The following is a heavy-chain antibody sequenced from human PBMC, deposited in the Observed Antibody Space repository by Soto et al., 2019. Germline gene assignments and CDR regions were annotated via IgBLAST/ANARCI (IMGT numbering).Heavy chain of an antibody. CDR1: GFTFSSYP. V-gene: IGHV3-30-3*01. CDR2: ISYDGGNQ. Sequence: HPGGSLRLSXEASGFTFSSYPMHWVRQAPGKGLEWVTVISYDGGNQYYADSVKGRFTISRDNSKDTLYLQMHSLRSDDTAVYFCARGPVTQTSFIDHWGQGTLVTVSS. J-gene: IGHJ4*02. D-gene: IGHD4-4*01. CDR3: ARGPVTQTSFIDH.